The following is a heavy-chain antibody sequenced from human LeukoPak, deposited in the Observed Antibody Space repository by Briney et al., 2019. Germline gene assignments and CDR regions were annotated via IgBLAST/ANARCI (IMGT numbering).Heavy chain of an antibody. D-gene: IGHD3-22*01. CDR2: LYPGDSRT. J-gene: IGHJ5*02. Sequence: GESLKISCKSSGYSFSSYWIGWVRQMPGKGLEWMAILYPGDSRTTYSPSFQDQVTISVDNSVSTAYLQWGSLRASDTALYYCHCDHGGYPVSWGQGTLVTVSS. CDR3: HCDHGGYPVS. CDR1: GYSFSSYW. V-gene: IGHV5-51*01.